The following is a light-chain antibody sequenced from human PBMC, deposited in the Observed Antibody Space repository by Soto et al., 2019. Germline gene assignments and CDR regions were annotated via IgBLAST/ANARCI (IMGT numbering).Light chain of an antibody. J-gene: IGKJ1*01. CDR2: KVS. CDR1: QSLVFSDGNTY. V-gene: IGKV2-30*01. Sequence: DVVLTQSPLSLPVALGQPASISCRSSQSLVFSDGNTYLNWFQQRPGQSPRRLIYKVSNLDSVVPDRFSGSGSGTDFTLKISRVDGEYVGVYYCMQGTRWLWTFGQGTKVEIK. CDR3: MQGTRWLWT.